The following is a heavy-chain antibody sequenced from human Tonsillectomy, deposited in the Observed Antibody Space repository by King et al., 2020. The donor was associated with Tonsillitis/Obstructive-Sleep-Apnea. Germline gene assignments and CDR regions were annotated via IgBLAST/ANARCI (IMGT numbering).Heavy chain of an antibody. CDR2: IYYSGQT. Sequence: QLQESGPGLVKPSETLSLTCSVSGGSIISEHWSWIRQPPGKGLEWIGYIYYSGQTNYNPSLKSRLTMSVDTSKNQFSLKLTSVTAADTAVYYCARQSGGTYTEGAFDIWGLGTMVTVSS. V-gene: IGHV4-59*08. D-gene: IGHD3-3*01. CDR1: GGSIISEH. J-gene: IGHJ3*02. CDR3: ARQSGGTYTEGAFDI.